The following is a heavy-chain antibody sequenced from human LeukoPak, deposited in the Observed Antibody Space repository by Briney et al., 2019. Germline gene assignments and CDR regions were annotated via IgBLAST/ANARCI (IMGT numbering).Heavy chain of an antibody. CDR2: IYYSGST. CDR3: AREFGHAFDI. V-gene: IGHV4-61*01. CDR1: GGSVSSGSYY. Sequence: SETLSLTCTVSGGSVSSGSYYWSWIRQPPGKGLKWIGYIYYSGSTNYNPSLKSRVTISVDTSKNQFSLKLSSVTAADTAVYYCAREFGHAFDIWGQGTMVTVSS. J-gene: IGHJ3*02. D-gene: IGHD3-16*01.